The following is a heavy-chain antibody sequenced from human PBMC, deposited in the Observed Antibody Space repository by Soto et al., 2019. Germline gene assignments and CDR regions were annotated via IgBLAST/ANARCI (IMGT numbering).Heavy chain of an antibody. V-gene: IGHV1-69*13. CDR1: GGTFSSYA. Sequence: SVKVCCKASGGTFSSYAISWVRQAPGQGLEWMGGIIPIFGTANYAQKFQGRVTITADESTSTAYMELSSLRSEDTAVYYCARGYSSGLTSSEIIYYYYGMDVWGQGTTVSVSS. CDR3: ARGYSSGLTSSEIIYYYYGMDV. J-gene: IGHJ6*02. D-gene: IGHD6-19*01. CDR2: IIPIFGTA.